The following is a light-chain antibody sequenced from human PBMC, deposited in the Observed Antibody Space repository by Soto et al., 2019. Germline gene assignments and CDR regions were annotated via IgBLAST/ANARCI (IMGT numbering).Light chain of an antibody. J-gene: IGLJ1*01. Sequence: SYELTQPPSVSVSPGQTASITCSGDKLGDKYACWYQQKPGQSPVLVIYQDSKRPSGIPERISGSNSGNTATLTISGTQAMDEADYYCQAWDSSTYVFGTGTKLTV. CDR1: KLGDKY. V-gene: IGLV3-1*01. CDR3: QAWDSSTYV. CDR2: QDS.